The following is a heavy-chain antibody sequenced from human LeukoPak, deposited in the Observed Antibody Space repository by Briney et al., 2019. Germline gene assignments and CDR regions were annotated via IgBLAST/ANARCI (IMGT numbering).Heavy chain of an antibody. J-gene: IGHJ4*02. CDR3: AEIAAAGTLFDY. Sequence: SQTLSLTCAVYGGSFSAYYWSWIRQHPGRGREWNGEINHSGSTNYNPSLKSRVTISVDTSKNQFSLKLSSVTAADTAVYYCAEIAAAGTLFDYWGQGTLVTVSS. CDR2: INHSGST. V-gene: IGHV4-34*01. D-gene: IGHD6-13*01. CDR1: GGSFSAYY.